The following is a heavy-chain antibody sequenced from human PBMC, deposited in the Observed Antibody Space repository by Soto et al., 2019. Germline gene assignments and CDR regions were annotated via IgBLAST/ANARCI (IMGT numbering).Heavy chain of an antibody. D-gene: IGHD3-10*01. CDR2: IYYSGST. J-gene: IGHJ4*02. V-gene: IGHV4-59*08. CDR1: GGSISSYY. Sequence: PSETLSLTCTVSGGSISSYYWSWIRQPPGKGLEWIGYIYYSGSTNYNPSLKSRVTISVDTSKNQFSLKLSSVTAADTAVYYCARHSEAFHTEYYYGSGSYIGPVDYWGQGTLVTVSS. CDR3: ARHSEAFHTEYYYGSGSYIGPVDY.